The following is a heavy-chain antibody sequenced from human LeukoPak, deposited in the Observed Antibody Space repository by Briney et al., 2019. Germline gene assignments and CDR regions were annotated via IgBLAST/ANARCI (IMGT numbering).Heavy chain of an antibody. Sequence: PSETLSLTCAVYGGSFSGFYWSWIRQHPGKGLEWIGYIYYSGSTYYNPSLKSRVTISVDTSKNQFSLKLSSVTAADTAVYYCARAPPPARPLYYYYGMDVWGQGTTVTVSS. D-gene: IGHD2-2*01. J-gene: IGHJ6*02. CDR1: GGSFSGFY. CDR3: ARAPPPARPLYYYYGMDV. V-gene: IGHV4-31*11. CDR2: IYYSGST.